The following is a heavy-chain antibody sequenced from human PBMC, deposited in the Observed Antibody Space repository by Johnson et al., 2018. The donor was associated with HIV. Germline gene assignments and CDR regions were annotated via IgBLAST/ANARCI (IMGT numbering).Heavy chain of an antibody. CDR3: ARDGRGLDAFDI. CDR1: EFILSDYY. D-gene: IGHD3/OR15-3a*01. J-gene: IGHJ3*02. CDR2: ISSSGGTI. Sequence: VQLVESGGGVLRPGGSLRLSCGASEFILSDYYISWVRQAPEKGLEWISYISSSGGTIFYADSVKGRFTISRDIAKNTLYLQMNSLRAEDTAVYYCARDGRGLDAFDIWGQGTVVTVSS. V-gene: IGHV3-11*04.